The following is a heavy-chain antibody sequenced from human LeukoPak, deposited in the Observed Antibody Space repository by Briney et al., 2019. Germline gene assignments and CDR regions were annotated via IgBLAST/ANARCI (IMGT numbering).Heavy chain of an antibody. D-gene: IGHD1-1*01. V-gene: IGHV4-39*01. CDR3: ARRLTTAVDI. CDR1: GGSISNSSYY. CDR2: IYYSGST. J-gene: IGHJ3*02. Sequence: SETLSLTCTVSGGSISNSSYYWGWIRQPPGKGLEWIGSIYYSGSTYYNPSLKSRVTISVDTSKNQFSLKLSSVTAADTAVYYCARRLTTAVDIWGQGTLVTVSS.